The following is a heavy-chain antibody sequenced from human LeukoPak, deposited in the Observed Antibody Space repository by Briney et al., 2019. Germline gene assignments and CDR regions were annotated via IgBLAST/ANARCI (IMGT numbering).Heavy chain of an antibody. Sequence: PGGSLRLSCEASGFTFSSYVMSWVRQAPGKGLAWVSVISSSADSTYYADSVKGRFTISRDNSKNTLYLQMNNLRAEDTAVYYCAKPLEKYTYSGNCDYWGQGILVTVSS. CDR1: GFTFSSYV. CDR2: ISSSADST. D-gene: IGHD1-26*01. V-gene: IGHV3-23*01. CDR3: AKPLEKYTYSGNCDY. J-gene: IGHJ4*02.